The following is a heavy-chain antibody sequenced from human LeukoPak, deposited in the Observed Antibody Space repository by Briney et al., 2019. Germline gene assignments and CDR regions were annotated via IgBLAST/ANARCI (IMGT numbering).Heavy chain of an antibody. J-gene: IGHJ5*02. V-gene: IGHV1-18*01. CDR1: GYTFTSYG. D-gene: IGHD2-2*01. CDR2: ISVYNGNT. Sequence: ASVKVSCKASGYTFTSYGISWVRQAPGQGLEWMGWISVYNGNTHYAQNLQGRVTMTTDTSTSTAYMELRSLGNDDTAVYYCARDWCSATSCYGGNYFDPWGQGTPVTVSS. CDR3: ARDWCSATSCYGGNYFDP.